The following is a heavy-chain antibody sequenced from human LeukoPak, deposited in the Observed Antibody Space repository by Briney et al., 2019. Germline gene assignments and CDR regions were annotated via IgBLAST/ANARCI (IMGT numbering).Heavy chain of an antibody. V-gene: IGHV4-4*02. CDR1: GGSISSSNW. Sequence: SGTLSLTCAVSGGSISSSNWWSWVRQPPGKGLEWIGSIYYSGSTYYNPSLKSRVTISVDTSKNQFSLKLSSVTAADTAVYYCARHVLAWGGGVDVWGQGTTVTVSS. J-gene: IGHJ6*02. D-gene: IGHD3-3*02. CDR2: IYYSGST. CDR3: ARHVLAWGGGVDV.